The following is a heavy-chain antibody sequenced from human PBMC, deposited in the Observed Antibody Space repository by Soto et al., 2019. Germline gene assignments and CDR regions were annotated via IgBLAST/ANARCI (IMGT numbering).Heavy chain of an antibody. Sequence: QVQLHESGPGLVKASQTLSLTCTVSGGFVSGSGYYWSWIRQHPGKGLEWIGYSDYSGSSYYNPSLKRRLSISVDTSKNQFSLNLTSVTAADTAIYYCARVQRFCPARWGQGTLVTVSS. CDR3: ARVQRFCPAR. V-gene: IGHV4-31*03. CDR2: SDYSGSS. CDR1: GGFVSGSGYY. J-gene: IGHJ4*02. D-gene: IGHD3-3*01.